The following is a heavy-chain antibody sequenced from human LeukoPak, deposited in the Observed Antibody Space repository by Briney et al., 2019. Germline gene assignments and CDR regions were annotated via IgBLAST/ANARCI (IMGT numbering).Heavy chain of an antibody. CDR3: ARVLPAAIRYSGWYISDY. J-gene: IGHJ4*02. V-gene: IGHV4-34*01. D-gene: IGHD2-2*02. Sequence: PGGSLRLSCAASGFTFSSYAMSLVRQPPGKGLEWIGEINHSGSTNYNPSLKSRVTISVDTSKNQFSLKLSSVTAADTAVYYCARVLPAAIRYSGWYISDYWGQGTLVTVSS. CDR1: GFTFSSYA. CDR2: INHSGST.